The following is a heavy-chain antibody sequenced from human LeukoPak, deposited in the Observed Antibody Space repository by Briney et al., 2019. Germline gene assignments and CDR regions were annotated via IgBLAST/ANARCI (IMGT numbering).Heavy chain of an antibody. Sequence: SETLSLTCAVSNYPITSDYYWVWIRQPPGQGLEWIGQIFHSGIAHYNPSLKSRVTMSVDTSRSQFSVNLNSVTAADTAVYFCGRDGLGTAYNRFYYYMDVWGNGTTVTVSS. CDR3: GRDGLGTAYNRFYYYMDV. J-gene: IGHJ6*03. V-gene: IGHV4-38-2*02. D-gene: IGHD3-16*02. CDR1: NYPITSDYY. CDR2: IFHSGIA.